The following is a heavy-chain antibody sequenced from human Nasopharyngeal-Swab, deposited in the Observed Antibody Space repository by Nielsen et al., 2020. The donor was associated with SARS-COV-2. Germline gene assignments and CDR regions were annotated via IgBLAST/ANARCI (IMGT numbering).Heavy chain of an antibody. Sequence: SETLSLTCTVSGYSISSGYYWAWIRQHPGKGLEWIGSIYHGGSTYYTPSLESRVTTSVDTSNNHFSLKLTSVTAADTAVYYCARELSNTPKYNGFDPWGQGTPVTVSS. CDR2: IYHGGST. V-gene: IGHV4-38-2*02. CDR3: ARELSNTPKYNGFDP. CDR1: GYSISSGYY. J-gene: IGHJ5*02.